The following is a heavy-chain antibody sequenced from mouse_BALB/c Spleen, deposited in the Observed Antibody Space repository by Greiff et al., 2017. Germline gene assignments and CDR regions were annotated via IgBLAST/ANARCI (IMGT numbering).Heavy chain of an antibody. Sequence: VQGVESGPGLVQPSQSLSITCTVSGFSLTSYGVHWVRQSPGKGLEWLGVIWSGGSTDYNAAFISRLSISKDNSKSQVFFIMNSLQANDTAIYYCARNFRGGAMDYWGQGTSVTVSS. V-gene: IGHV2-2*02. CDR2: IWSGGST. CDR1: GFSLTSYG. J-gene: IGHJ4*01. CDR3: ARNFRGGAMDY.